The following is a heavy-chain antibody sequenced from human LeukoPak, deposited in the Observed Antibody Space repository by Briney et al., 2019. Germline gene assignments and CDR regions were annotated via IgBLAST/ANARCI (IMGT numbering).Heavy chain of an antibody. CDR3: AREVGFGSQIYYFDY. D-gene: IGHD3-16*01. V-gene: IGHV1-2*06. Sequence: ASVKVSCKASGYTFIDYFMHWVRQAPGQGLEWMGRINSKSGDTNYAQKFQDRVTLTRDTSISIAYMELSRLTSDDTAVYYCAREVGFGSQIYYFDYWGQGTLVTVSS. CDR1: GYTFIDYF. J-gene: IGHJ4*02. CDR2: INSKSGDT.